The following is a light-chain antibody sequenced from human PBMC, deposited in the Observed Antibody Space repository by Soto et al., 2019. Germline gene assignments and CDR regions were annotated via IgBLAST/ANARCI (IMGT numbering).Light chain of an antibody. CDR3: GTCDITPYV. CDR2: ENN. J-gene: IGLJ1*01. CDR1: SSNIGNNY. V-gene: IGLV1-51*02. Sequence: QSVLTQPPSVSAAPGQKVTISCSGSSSNIGNNYVSWYQQLPGTAPKLLIYENNKRPSGIPDRFSGSKSGTSATLGITGLQTGDEADYYCGTCDITPYVFGTGSMVTVL.